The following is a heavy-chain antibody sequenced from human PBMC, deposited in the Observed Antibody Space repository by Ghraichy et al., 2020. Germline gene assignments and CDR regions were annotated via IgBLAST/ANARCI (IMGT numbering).Heavy chain of an antibody. CDR1: GGSFSAYY. V-gene: IGHV4-34*01. CDR2: INHGGST. Sequence: SETLSLTCAVYGGSFSAYYWSWIRQPPGKGLEWIGEINHGGSTNYNPSLKSRVTISVDTSKSQFSLELSSVTAADTAVYYCASSQWLEGPYFYYWGQGTLVTVSS. J-gene: IGHJ4*02. D-gene: IGHD6-19*01. CDR3: ASSQWLEGPYFYY.